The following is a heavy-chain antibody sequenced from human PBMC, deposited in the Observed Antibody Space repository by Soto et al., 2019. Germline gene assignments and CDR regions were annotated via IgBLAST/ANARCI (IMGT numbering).Heavy chain of an antibody. V-gene: IGHV1-69*02. J-gene: IGHJ6*02. CDR2: IIPILGIA. D-gene: IGHD2-2*01. CDR3: DSLPAISYGMDV. Sequence: QVQLVQSGAEVKKPGSSVKVSCKASGGTFSSYTISWVRQAPGQGLEWMGRIIPILGIANYAQKFQGRVTITADKSTSTAYMALSSLRSEDTAVYYCDSLPAISYGMDVWGQGTTVTVSS. CDR1: GGTFSSYT.